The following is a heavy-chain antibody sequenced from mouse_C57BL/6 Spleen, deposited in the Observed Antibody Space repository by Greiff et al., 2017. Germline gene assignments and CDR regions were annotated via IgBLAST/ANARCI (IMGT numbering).Heavy chain of an antibody. CDR1: GYTFTSYG. V-gene: IGHV1-81*01. CDR3: ARYQPNPFAY. CDR2: IYPRSGNT. Sequence: QVQLQQSGAELARPGASVKLSCKASGYTFTSYGISWVKQRTGQGLEWIGEIYPRSGNTYYNEKFKGKATLTADKSSSTAYMELRSLTSEDSAVYFCARYQPNPFAYWGQGTLVTVSA. J-gene: IGHJ3*01. D-gene: IGHD2-12*01.